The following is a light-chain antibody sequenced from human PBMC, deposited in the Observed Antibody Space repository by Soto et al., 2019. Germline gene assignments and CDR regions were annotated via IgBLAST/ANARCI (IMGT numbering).Light chain of an antibody. Sequence: EIVMTQSPATLSVSPGERATLSCRASESVGSNVAWYQQKPGQAPRVLIYGASIRATGIPARFSGSGSGTDFTLTISRLEPEDFAVFYCQHYGSSTSITFGQGTRLEIK. CDR1: ESVGSN. V-gene: IGKV3-15*01. J-gene: IGKJ5*01. CDR3: QHYGSSTSIT. CDR2: GAS.